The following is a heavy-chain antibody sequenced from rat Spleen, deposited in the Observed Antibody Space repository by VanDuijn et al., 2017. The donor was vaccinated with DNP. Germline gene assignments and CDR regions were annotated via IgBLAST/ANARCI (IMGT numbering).Heavy chain of an antibody. CDR1: GYSITSNY. J-gene: IGHJ2*01. CDR2: ISYSGIT. D-gene: IGHD1-7*01. Sequence: EVQLQESGSGLVKPSQSLALTCSVTGYSITSNYWGWIRKFPGNKMEWIGHISYSGITTYNPSLKSRFSITRDTSKNHFFLHLNSVTTEDTATYYCARWTRYFDYWGQGVMVTVSS. V-gene: IGHV3-1*01. CDR3: ARWTRYFDY.